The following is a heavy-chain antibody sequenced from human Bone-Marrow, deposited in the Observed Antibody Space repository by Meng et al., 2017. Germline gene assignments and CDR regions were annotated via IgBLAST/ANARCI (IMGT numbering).Heavy chain of an antibody. Sequence: VQLVEPGGGLFQPGGSLRLSCVATGITFNNYWMHWVRQAPGKGLVWVSRINSDGSSTSYADSVKGRFTISRDNAKNTLYLQMNSLTAEDTAIYYCARVAWGFDYWGQGTLVTVSS. CDR3: ARVAWGFDY. CDR2: INSDGSST. D-gene: IGHD7-27*01. J-gene: IGHJ4*02. V-gene: IGHV3-74*01. CDR1: GITFNNYW.